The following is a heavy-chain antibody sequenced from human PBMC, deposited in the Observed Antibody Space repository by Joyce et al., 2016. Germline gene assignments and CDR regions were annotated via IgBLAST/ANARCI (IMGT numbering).Heavy chain of an antibody. CDR3: ARGRGRNYDVLSGRYYFDY. CDR1: SGSFSGYY. Sequence: QAQLQQWGAGLLKPSETLSLTCAVYSGSFSGYYWSWIRQSPGKGLEWIGKIIRNGTTNSNPSLNSRVTMPVDTPKKQFSLKLTSVTAAYTAVYYCARGRGRNYDVLSGRYYFDYWGQGTLVTVSS. V-gene: IGHV4-34*01. D-gene: IGHD3-3*01. J-gene: IGHJ4*02. CDR2: IIRNGTT.